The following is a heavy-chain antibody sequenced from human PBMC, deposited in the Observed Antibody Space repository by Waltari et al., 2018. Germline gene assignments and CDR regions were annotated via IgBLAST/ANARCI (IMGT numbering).Heavy chain of an antibody. J-gene: IGHJ4*02. CDR3: ARGLGYGDYGGIFDY. CDR1: GYSISSGYY. V-gene: IGHV4-38-2*01. Sequence: QVQLQESGPGLVKPSETLSLTCAVSGYSISSGYYWGWIRQPPGKGLEWIGSIYHSGRTYYNPSLKSRVTISVDTSKNQFSLKLSSVTAADTAVYYCARGLGYGDYGGIFDYWGQGTLVTVSS. D-gene: IGHD4-17*01. CDR2: IYHSGRT.